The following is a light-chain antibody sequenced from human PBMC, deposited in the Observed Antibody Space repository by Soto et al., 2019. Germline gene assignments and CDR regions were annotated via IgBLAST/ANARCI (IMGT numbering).Light chain of an antibody. CDR2: DVS. J-gene: IGKJ5*01. V-gene: IGKV1-13*02. CDR3: QQFNSYPIT. CDR1: QDVRGA. Sequence: AIQLTQSQSSLSASVGDRVTITCRASQDVRGALAWYQQKPGKAPKILIYDVSVLESGVPTRFSGSGSGTDFTLTITSLQPVDFATYYCQQFNSYPITFGQGTRLEIK.